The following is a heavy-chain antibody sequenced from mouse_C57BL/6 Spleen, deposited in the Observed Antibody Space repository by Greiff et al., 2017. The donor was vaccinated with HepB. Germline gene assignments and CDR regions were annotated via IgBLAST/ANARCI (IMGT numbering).Heavy chain of an antibody. J-gene: IGHJ3*01. D-gene: IGHD3-1*01. CDR1: GYSITSGYY. CDR2: ISYDGSN. CDR3: ARDGLDGFAY. Sequence: VQLQQSGPGLVKPSQSLSLTCSVTGYSITSGYYWNWIRQFPGNKLEWMGYISYDGSNNYNPSLKNRISITRDTSKNQFFLKLNSVTTEDTATYYCARDGLDGFAYWGQGTLVTVSA. V-gene: IGHV3-6*01.